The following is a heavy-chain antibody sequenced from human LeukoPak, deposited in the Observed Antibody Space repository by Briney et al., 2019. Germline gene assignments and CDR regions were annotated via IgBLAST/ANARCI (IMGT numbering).Heavy chain of an antibody. J-gene: IGHJ6*03. V-gene: IGHV3-66*02. CDR1: GVTVSGNY. D-gene: IGHD3-10*01. CDR2: FYSRGGP. CDR3: ARALSYCSGAYYYYYMDV. Sequence: GGALRLSGAPYGVTVSGNYLRGVREAPGKGLEWGSVFYSRGGPYYVASVKSRLTSSRDNSKNTLYLQLNSLRTEDTAVYYCARALSYCSGAYYYYYMDVWGKGTTVTVSS.